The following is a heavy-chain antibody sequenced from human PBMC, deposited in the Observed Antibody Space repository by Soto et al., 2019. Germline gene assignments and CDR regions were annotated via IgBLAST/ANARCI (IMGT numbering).Heavy chain of an antibody. J-gene: IGHJ4*02. CDR2: ISSSGNII. V-gene: IGHV3-11*01. CDR3: AIDLGYYASDGYFDY. CDR1: GFTFSDYY. D-gene: IGHD3-22*01. Sequence: QVQLVESGGNLVKPGGSLRLSCAGSGFTFSDYYMSWIRQAPGKGLEWVSYISSSGNIIYYADSVKGRFTISRDNAKNSLYLQMNSLTAEDTAVSYCAIDLGYYASDGYFDYWGQGTLVTVSS.